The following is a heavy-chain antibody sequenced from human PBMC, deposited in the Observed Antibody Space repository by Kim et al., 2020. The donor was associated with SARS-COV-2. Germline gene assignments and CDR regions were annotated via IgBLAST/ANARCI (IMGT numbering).Heavy chain of an antibody. CDR1: GDSVSSNSAA. CDR2: TYYRSKWYN. D-gene: IGHD6-19*01. Sequence: SQTLSLTCAISGDSVSSNSAAWNWIRQSPSRGLEWLGRTYYRSKWYNDYAVSVKSRITINPDTSKNQFSLQLNSVTPEDTAVYYCARECSSGWSRGYYYYGMDVWGQGTTVTVSS. CDR3: ARECSSGWSRGYYYYGMDV. J-gene: IGHJ6*02. V-gene: IGHV6-1*01.